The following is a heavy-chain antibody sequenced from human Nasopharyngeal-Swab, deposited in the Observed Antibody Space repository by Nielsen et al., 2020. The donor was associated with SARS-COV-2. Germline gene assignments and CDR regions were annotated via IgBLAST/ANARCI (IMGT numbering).Heavy chain of an antibody. Sequence: SETLSLTCTVSGGSISSSSYYWGWIRQHPGKGLEWIGSIYYSGSTYYNPSLKSRVTISVDTSKNQFSLKLSSVTAADTAVYYCARSEFLEWLGFDYWGQGTLVTVSS. J-gene: IGHJ4*02. CDR2: IYYSGST. D-gene: IGHD3-3*01. CDR3: ARSEFLEWLGFDY. CDR1: GGSISSSSYY. V-gene: IGHV4-39*01.